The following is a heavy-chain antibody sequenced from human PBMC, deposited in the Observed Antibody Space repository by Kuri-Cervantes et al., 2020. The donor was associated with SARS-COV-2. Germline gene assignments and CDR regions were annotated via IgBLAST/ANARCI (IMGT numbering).Heavy chain of an antibody. Sequence: ASVKVSCKASGYTFTSYDINWVRQATGQGLEWMGWMNPNSGNTGYAQKFQGRVTMTRNTSISTAYMELSSLRSEDTAGYYCARGSSIAAAVSDYWGQGTLVTVSS. J-gene: IGHJ4*02. CDR1: GYTFTSYD. D-gene: IGHD6-13*01. V-gene: IGHV1-8*01. CDR2: MNPNSGNT. CDR3: ARGSSIAAAVSDY.